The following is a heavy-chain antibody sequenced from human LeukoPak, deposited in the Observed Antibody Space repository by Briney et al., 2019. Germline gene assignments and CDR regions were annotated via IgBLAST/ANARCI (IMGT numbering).Heavy chain of an antibody. J-gene: IGHJ4*02. V-gene: IGHV4-30-4*01. CDR3: ASSPKITYFDY. CDR1: GGSISSGDYY. D-gene: IGHD3-10*01. Sequence: SETLSLTCTVSGGSISSGDYYWSWIRQPPGKGLEWIGYIYYSGSTYYNPSLKSRVTISVDTSKNQFSLKLSSVTAADTAVYYCASSPKITYFDYWGQGTLVTVSS. CDR2: IYYSGST.